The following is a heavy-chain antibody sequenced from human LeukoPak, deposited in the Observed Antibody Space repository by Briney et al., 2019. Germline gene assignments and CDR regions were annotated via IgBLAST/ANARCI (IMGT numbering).Heavy chain of an antibody. Sequence: GGSLRLSCAASGFTFDDYAMHWVRQAPGKGLEWVSGISWNSGSIGYADSVKGRFTISRDNAKTSLYLQMNSLRAEDTAVYYCARDLSGVTGYTYGRGIDYWGQGTLVTVPS. CDR1: GFTFDDYA. D-gene: IGHD5-18*01. CDR3: ARDLSGVTGYTYGRGIDY. V-gene: IGHV3-9*01. CDR2: ISWNSGSI. J-gene: IGHJ4*02.